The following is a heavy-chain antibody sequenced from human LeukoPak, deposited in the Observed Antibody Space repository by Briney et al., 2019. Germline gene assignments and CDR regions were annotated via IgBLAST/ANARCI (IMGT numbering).Heavy chain of an antibody. CDR3: AREALQSGGRYRYNYYYYMDI. CDR2: IKQDGNEK. V-gene: IGHV3-7*01. Sequence: GGSLRLSCAGSGFTFSDYWMTWVRQAPGKGLEWVANIKQDGNEKYYADSVKGRFTVSRDNAKNSLYLQMNSLRAEDTAVYYCAREALQSGGRYRYNYYYYMDIWGRGTTVTVSS. CDR1: GFTFSDYW. J-gene: IGHJ6*03. D-gene: IGHD5-18*01.